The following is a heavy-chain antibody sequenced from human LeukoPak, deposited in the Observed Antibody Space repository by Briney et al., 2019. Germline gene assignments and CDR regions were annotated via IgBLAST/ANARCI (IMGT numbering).Heavy chain of an antibody. CDR1: GGTFSSYA. D-gene: IGHD3-3*01. Sequence: SVKVSCKASGGTFSSYAISWVRQAPGQGLEWMGGIIPIFGTANYAQKLQGRVTMTTDTSTSTAYMELRSLRSDDTAVYYCARAPKYYDFWSGYPDAFDIWGQGTMVTVSS. CDR2: IIPIFGTA. CDR3: ARAPKYYDFWSGYPDAFDI. J-gene: IGHJ3*02. V-gene: IGHV1-69*05.